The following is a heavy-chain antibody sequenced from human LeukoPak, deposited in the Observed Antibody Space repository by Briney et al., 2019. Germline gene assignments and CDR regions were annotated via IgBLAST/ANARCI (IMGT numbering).Heavy chain of an antibody. D-gene: IGHD3-16*01. V-gene: IGHV3-15*01. CDR3: TTELRWGPSTDSDY. Sequence: PGGSLRLSCAASGFTISNAWMSWVRQAPGKGLEWVGRIKSKTDGGTTDYAAPVKGRFTISRDESRNTLFLQMNSLKTEDTALYYCTTELRWGPSTDSDYWGQGTLVTVSS. CDR1: GFTISNAW. CDR2: IKSKTDGGTT. J-gene: IGHJ4*02.